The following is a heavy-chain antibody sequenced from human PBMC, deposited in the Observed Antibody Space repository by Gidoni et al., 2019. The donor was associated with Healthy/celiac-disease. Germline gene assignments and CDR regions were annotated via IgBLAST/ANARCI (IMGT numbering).Heavy chain of an antibody. V-gene: IGHV1-69*01. CDR1: RGSFHSYA. CDR2: ITPTFGTA. D-gene: IGHD3-22*01. CDR3: ERDKQDYSESRDYYYNLDH. J-gene: IGHJ4*02. Sequence: HVQLVQSGAEVNRPGSSVKVSRKYSRGSFHSYAVSWVRQAPGQGLEWMGGITPTFGTANYAQKLQGRVTITADDSTRKANRELASLRSEDTGVYYCERDKQDYSESRDYYYNLDHWGQGTLVTVSS.